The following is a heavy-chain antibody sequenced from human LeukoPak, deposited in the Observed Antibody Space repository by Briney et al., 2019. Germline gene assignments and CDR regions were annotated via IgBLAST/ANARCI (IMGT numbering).Heavy chain of an antibody. D-gene: IGHD6-19*01. V-gene: IGHV1-8*03. CDR1: GYTFTSYD. Sequence: ASVKVSFKASGYTFTSYDINWVRQATGQGLEWMGWMNPNSGNTGYAQKFQGRVTITRNTSISTAYMELSSLRSEDTAVYYCARDQGLAGYYYFYMDVWDKGTTVTVSS. CDR3: ARDQGLAGYYYFYMDV. CDR2: MNPNSGNT. J-gene: IGHJ6*03.